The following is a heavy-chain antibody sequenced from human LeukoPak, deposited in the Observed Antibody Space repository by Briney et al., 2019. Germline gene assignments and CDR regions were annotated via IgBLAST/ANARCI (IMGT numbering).Heavy chain of an antibody. CDR2: YGPEDGET. V-gene: IGHV1-24*01. J-gene: IGHJ4*02. Sequence: EASVKVSCKVSGSTLTEFSMHWVRQAPGKGLEWMGGYGPEDGETIYARNFQGRVTMTDDSSTDTVYMDLSSLRSEDTAMYYCATDNFEYWGQGTQVTVSS. CDR1: GSTLTEFS. CDR3: ATDNFEY.